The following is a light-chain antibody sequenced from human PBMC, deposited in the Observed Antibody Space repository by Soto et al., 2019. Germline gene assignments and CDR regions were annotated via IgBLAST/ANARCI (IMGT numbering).Light chain of an antibody. CDR2: GTT. J-gene: IGKJ2*01. Sequence: ETVLTQSPGTLSLSPGERATLSCRASQNVKTNSLTWYQQKPGRAPRLLIYGTTNRATGIPDRFSGSGSGTDFTLIISRLEPEDFAVYYCQQFDSPPQTFGQGTKLDIK. V-gene: IGKV3-20*01. CDR3: QQFDSPPQT. CDR1: QNVKTNS.